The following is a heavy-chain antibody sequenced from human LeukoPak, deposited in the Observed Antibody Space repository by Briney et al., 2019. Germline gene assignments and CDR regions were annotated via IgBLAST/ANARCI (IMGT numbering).Heavy chain of an antibody. CDR2: ISYDGSNK. V-gene: IGHV3-30*04. CDR1: GFTFSSYA. CDR3: ARDHSSSGMDV. Sequence: QTGGSLRLSCAASGFTFSSYAMHWVRQAPGKGLEWVTIISYDGSNKYYADSVKGRFTISRDNSKNTLHLQMDSLTAEDTAVYYCARDHSSSGMDVWGQGTTVTVSS. J-gene: IGHJ6*02.